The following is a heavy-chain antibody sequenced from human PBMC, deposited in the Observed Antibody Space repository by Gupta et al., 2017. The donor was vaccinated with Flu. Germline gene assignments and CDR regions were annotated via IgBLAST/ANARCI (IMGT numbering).Heavy chain of an antibody. J-gene: IGHJ4*02. D-gene: IGHD3-16*01. Sequence: EVQLVESGGDLVQPGGSLRLSCAASGFTFSSYWMSWVRQAPGKGLEWVANMNLDGRAIYYAGSVKGRFTISRDNAKNSLYLQMNGLRGDDTGVYYCAREGEFDCWGQGTLVTVSS. CDR3: AREGEFDC. CDR1: GFTFSSYW. V-gene: IGHV3-7*01. CDR2: MNLDGRAI.